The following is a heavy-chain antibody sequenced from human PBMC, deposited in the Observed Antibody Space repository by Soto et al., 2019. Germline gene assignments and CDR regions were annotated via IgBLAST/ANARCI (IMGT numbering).Heavy chain of an antibody. D-gene: IGHD1-26*01. CDR1: GFTFSSYA. J-gene: IGHJ5*02. CDR2: ISGSGGST. V-gene: IGHV3-23*01. CDR3: EGGSYPNWFDP. Sequence: PWGSLRLSCAASGFTFSSYAMSWVRQAPGKGLEWVSAISGSGGSTYYADSVKGRFTISRDNSKNTLYLQMNSLRAEDTAVYYCEGGSYPNWFDPWGQGTLVTVSS.